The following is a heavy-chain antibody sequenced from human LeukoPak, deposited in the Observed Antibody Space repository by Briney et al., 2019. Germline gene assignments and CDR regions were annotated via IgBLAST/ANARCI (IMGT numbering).Heavy chain of an antibody. V-gene: IGHV4-38-2*01. CDR2: IYHSGST. CDR3: ARLSGAPVRHPIYHFDY. D-gene: IGHD2-2*02. Sequence: TSETLSLTCAVPGYSISNDYYWGWVRQPPGKGLEWIGNIYHSGSTYKNPSLKSRLTMSLDTSKNQFSLKLISVTAADTAMYYCARLSGAPVRHPIYHFDYWGQGTLVTVSS. J-gene: IGHJ4*02. CDR1: GYSISNDYY.